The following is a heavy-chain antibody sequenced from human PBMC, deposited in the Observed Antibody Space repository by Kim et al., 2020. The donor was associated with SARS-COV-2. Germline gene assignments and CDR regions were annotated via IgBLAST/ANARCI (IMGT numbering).Heavy chain of an antibody. CDR1: GDSITSYY. Sequence: SETLSLTCTVSGDSITSYYWSWVRQPPGKGLEYIGYVHHTGKTNYNPSLESRVTIAIDTSKNQLSLKVTSVTAPYAAMSYCVRGGAYFDYWGQAVLVTVS. CDR3: VRGGAYFDY. V-gene: IGHV4-59*01. D-gene: IGHD1-26*01. CDR2: VHHTGKT. J-gene: IGHJ4*02.